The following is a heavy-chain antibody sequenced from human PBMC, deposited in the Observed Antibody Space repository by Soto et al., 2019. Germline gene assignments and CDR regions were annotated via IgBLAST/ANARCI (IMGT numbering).Heavy chain of an antibody. CDR1: GYSFTRYG. D-gene: IGHD3-16*01. Sequence: QVQLVQSGNEVKKPGASVNVSCKASGYSFTRYGISWVRQAPGQGLEWMGWISGYNGKTKYAQKLQGRVCMTTDTSTSTAYMGLRSLGSDDAAVYYCAREGDRPYYYYGMDVWGQGTTVTVSS. J-gene: IGHJ6*02. CDR2: ISGYNGKT. V-gene: IGHV1-18*01. CDR3: AREGDRPYYYYGMDV.